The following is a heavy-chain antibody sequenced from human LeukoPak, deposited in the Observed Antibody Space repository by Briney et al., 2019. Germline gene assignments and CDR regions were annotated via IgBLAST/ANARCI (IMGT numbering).Heavy chain of an antibody. Sequence: PGGSLRLSCAASGFTFSSYEMNWVRQAPGKGLEWVSYISSSGSTIYYADSVKGRFTISRDNAKNSLYLQMNSLRAEDTAVYYCARPYSTSSDYWGQGTLVTVPS. CDR3: ARPYSTSSDY. J-gene: IGHJ4*02. CDR2: ISSSGSTI. V-gene: IGHV3-48*03. CDR1: GFTFSSYE. D-gene: IGHD6-6*01.